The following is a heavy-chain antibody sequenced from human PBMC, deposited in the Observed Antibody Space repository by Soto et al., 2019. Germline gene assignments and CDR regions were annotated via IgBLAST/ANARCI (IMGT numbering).Heavy chain of an antibody. J-gene: IGHJ4*02. Sequence: GGSLRLSCAASGFTFSSYAMSWVRQAPGKGLEWVSAISGSGGSTYYADSVKGRFTISRDNSKNTLYLQMNSLRAEDTAVYYCARVVVYYDSSGYYFDYLYQGTLVTVSS. D-gene: IGHD3-22*01. CDR3: ARVVVYYDSSGYYFDY. CDR2: ISGSGGST. V-gene: IGHV3-23*01. CDR1: GFTFSSYA.